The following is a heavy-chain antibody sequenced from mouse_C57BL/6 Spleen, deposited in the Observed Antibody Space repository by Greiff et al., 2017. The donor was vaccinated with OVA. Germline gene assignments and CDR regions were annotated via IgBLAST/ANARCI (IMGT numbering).Heavy chain of an antibody. CDR2: INPSSGYT. CDR3: AREEGFITTVVARGYFDY. CDR1: GYTFTSYW. V-gene: IGHV1-7*01. Sequence: QVQLQQSGAELAKPGASVKLSCKASGYTFTSYWMHWVKQRPGQGLEWIGYINPSSGYTKYNQKFKDKATLTADKSSSTAYMQLSSLTYEDSAVYYCAREEGFITTVVARGYFDYWGQGTTLTVSS. D-gene: IGHD1-1*01. J-gene: IGHJ2*01.